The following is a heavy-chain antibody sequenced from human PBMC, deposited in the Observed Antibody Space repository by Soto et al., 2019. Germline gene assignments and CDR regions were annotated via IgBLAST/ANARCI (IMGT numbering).Heavy chain of an antibody. CDR3: ARVGRYCSGGSCYPTRDAFDI. D-gene: IGHD2-15*01. CDR1: GFTFSSYR. J-gene: IGHJ3*02. Sequence: PGGSLRLSCAASGFTFSSYRMNWVRQAPGKGLEWVSSISSSSSYIYYADSVKGRFTISRDNAKNSLYLQMNSLRAEDTAVYYCARVGRYCSGGSCYPTRDAFDIWGQGTMVTVSS. CDR2: ISSSSSYI. V-gene: IGHV3-21*01.